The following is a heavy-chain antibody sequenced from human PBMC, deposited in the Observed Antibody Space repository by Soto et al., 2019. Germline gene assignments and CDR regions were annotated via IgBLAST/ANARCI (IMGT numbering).Heavy chain of an antibody. V-gene: IGHV1-69*06. CDR3: ARSSSSGSFYFDY. J-gene: IGHJ4*02. D-gene: IGHD6-19*01. CDR1: GGTFSSYA. CDR2: TIPIFGTA. Sequence: EASVKVSCKASGGTFSSYAISWVRQAPGQGLEWMGGTIPIFGTANYAQKFQGRVTITADKSTSTAYMELSSLRSEDTAVYYCARSSSSGSFYFDYWGQGTLVTVSS.